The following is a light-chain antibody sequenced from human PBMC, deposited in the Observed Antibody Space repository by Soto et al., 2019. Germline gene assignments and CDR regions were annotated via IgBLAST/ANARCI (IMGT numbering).Light chain of an antibody. CDR2: EVT. CDR3: SSYSISTAYL. Sequence: QSALTQPASVSGSPGQSITISCTGTSSDVGGYDYVSWYQLHPGKAPKLMVFEVTNRPSGVSSRFSGSKSGNTASLTISGLQAEDEAAYFCSSYSISTAYLFGTGTTVTVL. J-gene: IGLJ1*01. CDR1: SSDVGGYDY. V-gene: IGLV2-14*01.